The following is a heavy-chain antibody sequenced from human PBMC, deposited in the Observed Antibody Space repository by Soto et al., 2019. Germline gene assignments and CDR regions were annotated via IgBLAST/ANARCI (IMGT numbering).Heavy chain of an antibody. D-gene: IGHD3-10*01. CDR3: ARDRGYDAHDYYYNAMDV. CDR2: IRGFSPYT. CDR1: GFTFRTYT. V-gene: IGHV3-21*01. Sequence: GGSMRLSWISSGFTFRTYTMNWVRQAPGKGLEGVSGIRGFSPYTFYAESVKGRFTISRDNAKNSLYLQMNSLRAEDTAVYYCARDRGYDAHDYYYNAMDVWGQGTTVTVSS. J-gene: IGHJ6*02.